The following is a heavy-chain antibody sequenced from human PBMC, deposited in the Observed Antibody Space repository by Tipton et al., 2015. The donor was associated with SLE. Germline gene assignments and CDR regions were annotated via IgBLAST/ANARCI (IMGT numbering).Heavy chain of an antibody. CDR3: ARENVAADGALDV. CDR1: GGSFSGYS. J-gene: IGHJ3*01. V-gene: IGHV4-34*01. Sequence: TLSLTCAVFGGSFSGYSWSWIRQPPGKGLEWVGESNPSGNTNYNPSLKSRVTISVDTSKNQLSLKLTSVTAADTAVYYCARENVAADGALDVWGQGTMVTVSS. CDR2: SNPSGNT. D-gene: IGHD6-13*01.